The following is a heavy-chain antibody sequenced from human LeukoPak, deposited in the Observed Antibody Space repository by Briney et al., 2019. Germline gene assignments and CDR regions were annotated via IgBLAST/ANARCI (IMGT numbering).Heavy chain of an antibody. CDR2: ISDSGGNT. V-gene: IGHV3-23*01. CDR3: AKSDSSGYYLRRFDY. J-gene: IGHJ4*02. D-gene: IGHD3-22*01. CDR1: GFTFSNYA. Sequence: GGSLRLSCAASGFTFSNYAVGWVRQAPGKGLEWVSTISDSGGNTYHADSVKGRFTISRDNSKNTLYLQMNSLRAEDTAIYYCAKSDSSGYYLRRFDYWGQGTLVTVSS.